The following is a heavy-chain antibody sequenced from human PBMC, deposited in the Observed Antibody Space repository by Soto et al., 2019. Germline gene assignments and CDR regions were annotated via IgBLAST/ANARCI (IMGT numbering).Heavy chain of an antibody. V-gene: IGHV1-18*01. CDR2: ISAYNGNT. J-gene: IGHJ6*02. Sequence: ASVKVSCKASGYTFTSYGISWVRQAPGQGLEWMGWISAYNGNTNYAQKLQGRVTMTTDTSTSTAYMELRSLRSDDTAVYYCAREKPDEYYYYGMDVWGQGTTVTVSS. CDR1: GYTFTSYG. CDR3: AREKPDEYYYYGMDV.